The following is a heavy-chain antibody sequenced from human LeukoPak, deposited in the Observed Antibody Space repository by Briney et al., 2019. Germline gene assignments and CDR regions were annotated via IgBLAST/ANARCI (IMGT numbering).Heavy chain of an antibody. CDR3: ARSMRMTTDAFDI. CDR2: ISSSSSYI. CDR1: GFTFSSYS. Sequence: GGSLRLSCAASGFTFSSYSMNWVRQAPGKGLEWVSSISSSSSYIYYADSVKGRFTISRDNAKNSLYLQMNSLRAEDTAVYYCARSMRMTTDAFDIWGQGTMVTVSS. J-gene: IGHJ3*02. D-gene: IGHD2/OR15-2a*01. V-gene: IGHV3-21*01.